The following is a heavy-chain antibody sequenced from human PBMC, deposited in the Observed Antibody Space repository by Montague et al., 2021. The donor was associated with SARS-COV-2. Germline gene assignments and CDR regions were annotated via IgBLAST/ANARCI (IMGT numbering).Heavy chain of an antibody. Sequence: SLRLSCAASGFTFSSYAMHWVRQAPGKGLEWVAVISYDGSNKYYADSVKGRFTISRDNSKNTLYLQMNSLRAEDTAVYYCASSIVVVPAAIPYEAYYYYGMDVWGQGTTVTVSS. CDR1: GFTFSSYA. CDR3: ASSIVVVPAAIPYEAYYYYGMDV. D-gene: IGHD2-2*02. V-gene: IGHV3-30-3*01. J-gene: IGHJ6*02. CDR2: ISYDGSNK.